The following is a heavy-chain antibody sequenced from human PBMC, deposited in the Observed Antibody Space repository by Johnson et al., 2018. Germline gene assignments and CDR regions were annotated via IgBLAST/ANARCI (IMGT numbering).Heavy chain of an antibody. D-gene: IGHD1-26*01. J-gene: IGHJ1*01. CDR1: GGSFSGYY. Sequence: QVRLQQWGAGLLKPSETLSLTCAVYGGSFSGYYWSWIRQPPGKGLEWIGEINHSGSPNYNPSLKSRVTITVDTSKNQFSLKLSSGTAADTAVYYCARGLRIVGAKYFQHWGQGTLVTVSS. V-gene: IGHV4-34*01. CDR3: ARGLRIVGAKYFQH. CDR2: INHSGSP.